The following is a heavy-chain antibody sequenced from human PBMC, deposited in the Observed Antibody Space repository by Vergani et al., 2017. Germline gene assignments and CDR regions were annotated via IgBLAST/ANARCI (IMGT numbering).Heavy chain of an antibody. Sequence: QVQLVASGGGLVRPGGSLRLSCAASGFIFSDSYMTWIRQTPGKGLEWLAHISDGGETKMYAESLKGRFTVSRDNTKNLLILQMKTLKVDDTATYYCGRKXSPASLMDKPIDIWGQGTLVTVSS. CDR2: ISDGGETK. D-gene: IGHD2-2*01. CDR3: GRKXSPASLMDKPIDI. V-gene: IGHV3-11*01. CDR1: GFIFSDSY. J-gene: IGHJ5*02.